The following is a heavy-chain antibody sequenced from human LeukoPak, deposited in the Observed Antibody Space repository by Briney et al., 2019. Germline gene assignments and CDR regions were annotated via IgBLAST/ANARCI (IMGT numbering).Heavy chain of an antibody. CDR2: ISGSGGST. D-gene: IGHD4-17*01. J-gene: IGHJ4*02. Sequence: PGGSLRLSCAASGFTFTSYAMSWVRQAPGGGLEWVSAISGSGGSTYYADSVKGRFTISRDNSKTTPYMQMNSLRAEDPAVYYCAKVPARTDYGNLIFDYWGQGSLVTVSS. CDR1: GFTFTSYA. V-gene: IGHV3-23*01. CDR3: AKVPARTDYGNLIFDY.